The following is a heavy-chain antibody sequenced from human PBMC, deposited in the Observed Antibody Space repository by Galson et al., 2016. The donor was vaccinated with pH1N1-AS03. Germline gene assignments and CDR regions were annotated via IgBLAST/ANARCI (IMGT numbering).Heavy chain of an antibody. CDR1: DDSINNHIY. CDR3: ATHKENRRGDFDS. J-gene: IGHJ4*02. V-gene: IGHV4-4*01. Sequence: ETLSLTCSVSDDSINNHIYWSWVRQAPGKGLEWIGEIFHNGNINYNPSLKSRLSTSVDKPSKEISLSLRSMTAADTAVYFCATHKENRRGDFDSWGQGTLVIVSS. CDR2: IFHNGNI. D-gene: IGHD2/OR15-2a*01.